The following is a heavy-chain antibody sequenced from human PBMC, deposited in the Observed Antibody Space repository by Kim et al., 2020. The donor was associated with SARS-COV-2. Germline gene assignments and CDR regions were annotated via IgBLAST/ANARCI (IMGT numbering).Heavy chain of an antibody. Sequence: VKGRFPISRDNAKNTLYLQMNRLRAEDTAVYYCARAGDITMVRGVTWFDPWGRGTLVTVSS. CDR3: ARAGDITMVRGVTWFDP. V-gene: IGHV3-74*01. J-gene: IGHJ5*02. D-gene: IGHD3-10*01.